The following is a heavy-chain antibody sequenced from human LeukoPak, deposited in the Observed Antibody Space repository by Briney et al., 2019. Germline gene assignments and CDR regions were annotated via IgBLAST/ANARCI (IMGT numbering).Heavy chain of an antibody. CDR1: GFTFSSYG. J-gene: IGHJ1*01. V-gene: IGHV3-33*01. CDR2: IWYDGSNK. Sequence: GGSLRLSCAASGFTFSSYGMHWVRQAPGKGLEWVAVIWYDGSNKYYGDSVKGRFTISRDNSKKTLYLQMNSLRVEDTAVYYCARGDGYHDAGYLQHWGQGTLVTVSS. D-gene: IGHD5-24*01. CDR3: ARGDGYHDAGYLQH.